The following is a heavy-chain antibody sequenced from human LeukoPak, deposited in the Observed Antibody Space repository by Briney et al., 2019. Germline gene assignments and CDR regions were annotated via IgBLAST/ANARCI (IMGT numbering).Heavy chain of an antibody. V-gene: IGHV4-34*01. J-gene: IGHJ4*02. CDR1: GGSFSGYY. CDR2: INHSGST. Sequence: SETLSLTCAVYGGSFSGYYRSWIRQPPGKGLEWIGEINHSGSTNYNPSLKSRVTISVDTSKNQFSLKLSSVTAADTAVYYCARGGRRSITIFGVAPPAFDYWGQGTLVTVSS. CDR3: ARGGRRSITIFGVAPPAFDY. D-gene: IGHD3-3*01.